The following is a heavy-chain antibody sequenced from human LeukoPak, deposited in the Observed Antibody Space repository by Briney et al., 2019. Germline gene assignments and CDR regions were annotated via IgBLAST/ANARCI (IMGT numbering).Heavy chain of an antibody. Sequence: PGGSLRLSCAASGFTFSNAWMSWVRQAPGKGLEWVGRIKSKTDGGTTDHAAPVKGRFTISRDDSKNTLYLQMNSLKTEDTAVYYCTTDPGAPPELTFDYWGQGTLVTVSS. D-gene: IGHD1-26*01. CDR3: TTDPGAPPELTFDY. CDR1: GFTFSNAW. J-gene: IGHJ4*02. CDR2: IKSKTDGGTT. V-gene: IGHV3-15*01.